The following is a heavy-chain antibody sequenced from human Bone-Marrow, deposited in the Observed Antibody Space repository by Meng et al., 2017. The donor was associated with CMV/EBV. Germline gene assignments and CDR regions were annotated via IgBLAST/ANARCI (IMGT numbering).Heavy chain of an antibody. CDR2: ISSSSSYI. Sequence: GESLKIYCAASGFTFSSYSMNWVRQAPGKGLEWVSSISSSSSYIYYADSVKGRFTISRDNAKNSLYLQMNSLRAEDTAVYYCARDPSGSYLDGAFDIWGQGTMVTVSS. D-gene: IGHD1-26*01. V-gene: IGHV3-21*01. CDR3: ARDPSGSYLDGAFDI. CDR1: GFTFSSYS. J-gene: IGHJ3*02.